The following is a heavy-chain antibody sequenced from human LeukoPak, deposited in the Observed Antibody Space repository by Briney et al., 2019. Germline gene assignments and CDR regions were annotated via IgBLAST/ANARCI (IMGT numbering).Heavy chain of an antibody. CDR1: GFTVSSNY. Sequence: SGGSLRLSCASSGFTVSSNYMSWVRQAPGKGLEWVSVIDSGGSTDYADYVKGRFTISRDNSKNTLYLQMNSLRAEDTAVYYCAGTGYGDYSTGYYGMDVWGQGTTVTVSS. D-gene: IGHD4-17*01. J-gene: IGHJ6*02. V-gene: IGHV3-66*01. CDR2: IDSGGST. CDR3: AGTGYGDYSTGYYGMDV.